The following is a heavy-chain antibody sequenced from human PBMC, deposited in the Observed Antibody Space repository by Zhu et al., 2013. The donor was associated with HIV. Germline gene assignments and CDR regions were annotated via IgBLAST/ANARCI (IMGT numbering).Heavy chain of an antibody. CDR3: ARTDYYESSGYYDY. V-gene: IGHV1-18*01. Sequence: QVQLVRSRAEVKKPGASVKVSCKASGYSFTSYGISWVRQAPGQGLEWLGWISAYKGNTNYAQNLQGRVTMTTDTSTSTAYMELRSLRSDDTALYYCARTDYYESSGYYDYWGQGTLVTVSS. CDR1: GYSFTSYG. CDR2: ISAYKGNT. J-gene: IGHJ4*02. D-gene: IGHD3-22*01.